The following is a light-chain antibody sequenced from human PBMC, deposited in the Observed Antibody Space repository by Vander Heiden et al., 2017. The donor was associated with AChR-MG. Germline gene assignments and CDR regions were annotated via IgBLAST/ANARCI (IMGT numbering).Light chain of an antibody. CDR2: QDN. CDR3: QAWDSSTVV. Sequence: SYELTQPPPVSVSPGQTASITCAGDKVGDKYACWYQQKPGQSPVLGIYQDNKRPSGIPERFSGSNSGNTATLTISGTQAMDEADYYCQAWDSSTVVFGGGTKLTVL. J-gene: IGLJ2*01. CDR1: KVGDKY. V-gene: IGLV3-1*01.